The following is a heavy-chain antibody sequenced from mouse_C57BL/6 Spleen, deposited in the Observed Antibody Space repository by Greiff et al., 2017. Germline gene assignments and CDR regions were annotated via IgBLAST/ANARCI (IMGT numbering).Heavy chain of an antibody. Sequence: VQLQQPGTELVKPGASVKLSCKASGYTFTSYWMHWVKQRPGQGLEWIGNINPSNGGTNYNEKFKSKATLTVDKSSSTAYLQLSSLTSEDSAVYYCARVGAIVVGAMDYWGQGTSVTVSS. J-gene: IGHJ4*01. CDR1: GYTFTSYW. CDR3: ARVGAIVVGAMDY. D-gene: IGHD1-1*01. CDR2: INPSNGGT. V-gene: IGHV1-53*01.